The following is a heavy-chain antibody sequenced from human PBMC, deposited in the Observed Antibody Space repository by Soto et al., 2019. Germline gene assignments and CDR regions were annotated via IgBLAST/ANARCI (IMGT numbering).Heavy chain of an antibody. D-gene: IGHD6-13*01. CDR1: GVTVRSYA. V-gene: IGHV3-23*01. CDR2: ISGSGGST. Sequence: PVGSVRLSCAASGVTVRSYAMSLFLQAPGKGLEWVSAISGSGGSTYYADSVKGRFTISRDNSKNTLYLQMNSLRAEDTAVYYCAKAPSSGWYVDYSGQGPLVTVYS. CDR3: AKAPSSGWYVDY. J-gene: IGHJ4*02.